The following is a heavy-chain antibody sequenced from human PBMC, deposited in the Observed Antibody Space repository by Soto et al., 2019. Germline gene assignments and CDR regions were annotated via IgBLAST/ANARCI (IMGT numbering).Heavy chain of an antibody. D-gene: IGHD3-22*01. CDR2: ISVSGGIT. CDR1: GFTFSSYA. CDR3: AKDQDPTMSTQVLAGLEY. V-gene: IGHV3-23*01. Sequence: CGSLRLSCAASGFTFSSYAMSWVRQAPGKGLEWVSAISVSGGITYYADSVKGRFTISRDNSKNTLYLQMNSLRAEDTAVYYCAKDQDPTMSTQVLAGLEYWAKGNLVSVSA. J-gene: IGHJ4*02.